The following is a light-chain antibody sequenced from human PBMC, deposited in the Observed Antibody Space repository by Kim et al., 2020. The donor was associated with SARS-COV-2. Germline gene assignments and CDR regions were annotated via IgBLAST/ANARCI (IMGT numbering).Light chain of an antibody. Sequence: GQKVTISCSGSSSNIGKNYVSWYQQLPKTAPKLLIYDNNERPSGFPDRFSGSKSGTSATLGITGLQTGDEADYYCGTWDSSLSAVVFGGGTQLTVL. CDR3: GTWDSSLSAVV. J-gene: IGLJ2*01. V-gene: IGLV1-51*01. CDR2: DNN. CDR1: SSNIGKNY.